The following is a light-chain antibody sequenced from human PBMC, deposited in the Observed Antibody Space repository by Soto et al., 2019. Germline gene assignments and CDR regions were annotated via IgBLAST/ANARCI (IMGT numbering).Light chain of an antibody. Sequence: EIVLTQSPGTPSLSPGERATPSCRASQSVSNNYLAWYQQKPGQAPRLLIYGASKRATGIPARFSGSGSGTDFTLTISSLEPEDFAVYYCQQRSNWPLTFGGGTKVDIK. CDR1: QSVSNNY. CDR2: GAS. J-gene: IGKJ4*01. V-gene: IGKV3-11*01. CDR3: QQRSNWPLT.